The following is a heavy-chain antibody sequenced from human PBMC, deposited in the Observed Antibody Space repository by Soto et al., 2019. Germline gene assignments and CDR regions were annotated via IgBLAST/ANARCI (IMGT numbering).Heavy chain of an antibody. CDR2: IGAGGANI. V-gene: IGHV3-23*01. CDR1: GFTFISSA. CDR3: VFHFNNYQSYS. D-gene: IGHD2-2*01. Sequence: GGSLRLSCAASGFTFISSAMNWVRQAPGKGLEWVSIIGAGGANIYYADSVKGRFTISRDDSKNTVYLQMNTLRAEDTATYYCVFHFNNYQSYSWGQGTQVTVSS. J-gene: IGHJ4*02.